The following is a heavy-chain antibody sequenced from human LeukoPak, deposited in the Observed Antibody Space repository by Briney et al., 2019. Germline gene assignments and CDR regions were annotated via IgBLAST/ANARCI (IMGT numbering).Heavy chain of an antibody. CDR1: GYTFTSYG. V-gene: IGHV1-18*01. Sequence: GASVKVSCKASGYTFTSYGMSWVRQAPGQGLEWMGWISAYNGNTNYAQKLQGRVTMTTDTSTSTAYMELRSLKSDHTALYYCATALGNYYYDSSGYYSPNFDYWGQGPLVPVPS. J-gene: IGHJ4*02. CDR2: ISAYNGNT. CDR3: ATALGNYYYDSSGYYSPNFDY. D-gene: IGHD3-22*01.